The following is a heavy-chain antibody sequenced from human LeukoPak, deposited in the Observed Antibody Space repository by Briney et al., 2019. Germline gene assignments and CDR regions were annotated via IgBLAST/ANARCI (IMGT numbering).Heavy chain of an antibody. D-gene: IGHD3-10*01. CDR3: ARGRGGSGSYYKPLSNWFDP. CDR1: GGTISSGGYY. CDR2: IYYSGST. J-gene: IGHJ5*02. V-gene: IGHV4-31*03. Sequence: SQTLSLTCTVSGGTISSGGYYWSWIRQHPGKGLEWIGYIYYSGSTYYNPSLKSRVTISVDTSKNQFSLKLSSVTAADTAVYYCARGRGGSGSYYKPLSNWFDPWGQGTLVTVSS.